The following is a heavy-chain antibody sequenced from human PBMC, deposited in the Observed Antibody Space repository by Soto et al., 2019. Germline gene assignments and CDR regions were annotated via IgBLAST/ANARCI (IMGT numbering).Heavy chain of an antibody. V-gene: IGHV4-34*01. J-gene: IGHJ6*02. CDR1: GGSFSGYY. CDR3: ARGVYCSSTSCYWGMDV. Sequence: XGTLYLTCAVYGGSFSGYYWSWIRQPPGKGLEWIGEINHSGSTNYNPSLKSRVTISVDTSKNQFSLKLSSVTAADTAVYYCARGVYCSSTSCYWGMDVWGQGTTVTVSS. D-gene: IGHD2-2*01. CDR2: INHSGST.